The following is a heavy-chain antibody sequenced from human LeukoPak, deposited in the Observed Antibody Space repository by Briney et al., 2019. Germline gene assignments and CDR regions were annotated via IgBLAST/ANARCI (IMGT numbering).Heavy chain of an antibody. V-gene: IGHV2-5*02. CDR1: GFSLNTGDVG. CDR3: AHTGSPHGDDWFDP. CDR2: ISRDDDQ. Sequence: SGPTLVKPAQTLTLTCTFSGFSLNTGDVGVGWIRQPPGKALEWLALISRDDDQRYSPSLKNRLTITKDTSKNQVVLTMTNMDPVDTATYYCAHTGSPHGDDWFDPWGQRTLVTVSS. J-gene: IGHJ5*02. D-gene: IGHD7-27*01.